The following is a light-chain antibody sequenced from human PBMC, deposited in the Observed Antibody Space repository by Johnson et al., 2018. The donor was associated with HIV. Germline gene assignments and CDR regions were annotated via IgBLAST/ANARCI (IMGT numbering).Light chain of an antibody. CDR2: DNN. V-gene: IGLV1-51*01. CDR1: SSNIGNNY. J-gene: IGLJ1*01. Sequence: QSVLTQPPSVSAAPGQKVTISCSGSSSNIGNNYVSWYQQLPGTAPKLLIYDNNKRPSGIPDRFSGSKSGTSATLGITGLQTGDEADYYWGTCDSSLSVSKVFGTGTKVTVL. CDR3: GTCDSSLSVSKV.